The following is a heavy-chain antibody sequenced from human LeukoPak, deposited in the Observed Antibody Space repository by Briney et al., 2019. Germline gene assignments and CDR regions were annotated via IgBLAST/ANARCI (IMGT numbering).Heavy chain of an antibody. Sequence: GGSLRLSCAASGFTFSSYEMNWVRQAPGKGLEWVSYISRSGSTIFSADSVRGRFTTSRDNAKNSLFLQMSSLRAEGTAVYYCARVSPGSEYFDYWGQGTLVTVSS. J-gene: IGHJ4*02. CDR1: GFTFSSYE. CDR3: ARVSPGSEYFDY. V-gene: IGHV3-48*03. CDR2: ISRSGSTI.